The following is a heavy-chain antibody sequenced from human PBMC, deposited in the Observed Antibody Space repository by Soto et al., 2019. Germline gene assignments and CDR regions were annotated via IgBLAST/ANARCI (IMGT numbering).Heavy chain of an antibody. CDR2: IYSDGGT. D-gene: IGHD2-15*01. CDR3: TRAAWDY. V-gene: IGHV3-66*01. Sequence: EVQVVESGGGLVQPGGSLRLSCAASGFTVSTDYMSWVRQAPGKGLEWVSFIYSDGGTYYADSVKARFTIYRDNSKNSLYLQMNSLRAQDTAVYYCTRAAWDYWGQGTLVAVSS. CDR1: GFTVSTDY. J-gene: IGHJ4*02.